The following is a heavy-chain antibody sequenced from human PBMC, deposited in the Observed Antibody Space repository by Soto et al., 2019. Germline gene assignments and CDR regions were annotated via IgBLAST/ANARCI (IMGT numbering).Heavy chain of an antibody. J-gene: IGHJ4*02. CDR1: GYTFTNYA. V-gene: IGHV1-3*01. Sequence: QVQLVQSGAEVKKPGASVKVSCKASGYTFTNYAMHWVRQAPGQRREWMGWINAGNANTKYSQRFQGRVTITRDTSASTAYMELSSLRSEDTAVYYCARVSGISVAEVWGQGTLVTVSS. CDR2: INAGNANT. CDR3: ARVSGISVAEV. D-gene: IGHD6-19*01.